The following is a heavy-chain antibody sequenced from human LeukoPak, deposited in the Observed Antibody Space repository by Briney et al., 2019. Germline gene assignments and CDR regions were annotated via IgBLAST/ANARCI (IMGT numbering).Heavy chain of an antibody. V-gene: IGHV3-48*04. Sequence: GGSLRLSCAASGFTFSSYSMNWVRQAPGKGLEWGSYISSSGSTIYYADSVEGRFTISRDNAKNSLYLQMNSLRAEDTAVYYCAELGITMIGGVWGKGTTVTISS. J-gene: IGHJ6*04. CDR2: ISSSGSTI. CDR1: GFTFSSYS. D-gene: IGHD3-10*02. CDR3: AELGITMIGGV.